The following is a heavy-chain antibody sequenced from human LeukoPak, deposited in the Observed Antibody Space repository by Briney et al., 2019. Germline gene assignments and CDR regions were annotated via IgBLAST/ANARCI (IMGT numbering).Heavy chain of an antibody. V-gene: IGHV4-39*02. CDR1: GGSISSSSYY. J-gene: IGHJ5*02. CDR3: ARDLGAGNGWFDP. Sequence: SETLSLTCTVSGGSISSSSYYWGWIRQPPGKGLEWIGSIYYSGSTYYNPSLKSRVTISVDTSKNQFSLKLSSVTAADTAVYYCARDLGAGNGWFDPWGQGTLVTVFS. D-gene: IGHD6-19*01. CDR2: IYYSGST.